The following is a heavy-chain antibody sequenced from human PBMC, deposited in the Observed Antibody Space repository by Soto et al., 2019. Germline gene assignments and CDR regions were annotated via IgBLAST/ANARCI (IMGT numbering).Heavy chain of an antibody. V-gene: IGHV3-7*05. J-gene: IGHJ3*02. CDR3: ARDFLVVVVPAAGDDAFDI. Sequence: PGGSLRLSCAASGFTFSSYWMSWVRQAPGKGLEWVANIKQDGSEKYYVDSVKGRFTISRDNAKNSLYLQMNSLRAEDTAVYYCARDFLVVVVPAAGDDAFDIWGQGTMVTVSS. CDR1: GFTFSSYW. CDR2: IKQDGSEK. D-gene: IGHD2-2*01.